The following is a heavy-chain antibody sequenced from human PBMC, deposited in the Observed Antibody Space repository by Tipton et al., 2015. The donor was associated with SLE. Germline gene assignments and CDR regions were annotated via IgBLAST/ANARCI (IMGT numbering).Heavy chain of an antibody. CDR1: GGSISSYY. CDR2: IYYSGCT. J-gene: IGHJ3*02. CDR3: ARGGGRLPDTFDI. D-gene: IGHD3-16*01. V-gene: IGHV4-59*01. Sequence: TLSLTCTVSGGSISSYYWSWIRQPPGKGLEWIGYIYYSGCTNYNPSLKSRVTISVDTSKNQFSQKLTSVTPEDAAEYYWARGGGRLPDTFDIWGEGTMVTVSS.